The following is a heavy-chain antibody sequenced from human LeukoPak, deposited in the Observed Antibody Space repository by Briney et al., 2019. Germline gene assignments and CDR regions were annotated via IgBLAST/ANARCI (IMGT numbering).Heavy chain of an antibody. D-gene: IGHD6-6*01. J-gene: IGHJ4*02. CDR2: IYYSGST. CDR1: GGSISSYY. Sequence: SETLSLTCTVSGGSISSYYWSWIRQPPGKGLDWIGYIYYSGSTNYNPSLKSRVTISVDTSKNQFSLKLSSVTAADTAVYYCARVLSHSSSSLGMSYYFDYWGQGTLVTVSS. V-gene: IGHV4-59*01. CDR3: ARVLSHSSSSLGMSYYFDY.